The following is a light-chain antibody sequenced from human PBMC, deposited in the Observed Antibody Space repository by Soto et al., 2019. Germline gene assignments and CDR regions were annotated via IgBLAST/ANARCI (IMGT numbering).Light chain of an antibody. CDR3: SSYTSSSTWV. J-gene: IGLJ1*01. CDR2: EVS. V-gene: IGLV2-8*01. CDR1: SSDVGGYNY. Sequence: QSVLTQPPSASGSRGQSVTISCTGTSSDVGGYNYVSWYQQHPGKAPKLMIYEVSKRPSGVPDRFSGSKSGNTASLTVSGLQAEDEADYYCSSYTSSSTWVFGTGTKVTVL.